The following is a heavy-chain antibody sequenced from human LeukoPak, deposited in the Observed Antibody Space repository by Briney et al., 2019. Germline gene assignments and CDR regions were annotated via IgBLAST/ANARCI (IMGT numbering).Heavy chain of an antibody. CDR2: ISAYNGNT. D-gene: IGHD5-12*01. Sequence: ASVKVSCKASGYTFTVYYIQWVRQAPGQGLEWMGWISAYNGNTNFAQEFQGRVTMTTDTSTSTASMELRSLRSDDTAVYYCARDQGIYNHRIIDSWGQGTLVTVSS. J-gene: IGHJ4*02. V-gene: IGHV1-18*04. CDR3: ARDQGIYNHRIIDS. CDR1: GYTFTVYY.